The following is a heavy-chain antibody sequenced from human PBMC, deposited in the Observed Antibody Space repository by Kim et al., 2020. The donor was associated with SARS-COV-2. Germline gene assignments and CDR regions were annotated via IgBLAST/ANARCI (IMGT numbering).Heavy chain of an antibody. D-gene: IGHD5-12*01. V-gene: IGHV3-33*01. CDR2: IWYDGSNK. Sequence: GGSLRLSCAASGFTFSSYGMHWVRQAPGKGLEWVAVIWYDGSNKYYADSVKGRFTISRDNSKNTLYLQMNSLRAEDTAVYYCARTISGDGYNFVGYWYFDLWGRGTLVTVSS. CDR1: GFTFSSYG. CDR3: ARTISGDGYNFVGYWYFDL. J-gene: IGHJ2*01.